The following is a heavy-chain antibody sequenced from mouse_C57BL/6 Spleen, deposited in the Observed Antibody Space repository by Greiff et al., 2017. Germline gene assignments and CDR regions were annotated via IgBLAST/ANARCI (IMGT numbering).Heavy chain of an antibody. D-gene: IGHD5-1-1*01. Sequence: EVQLVESGGGLVQPGGSMKISCAASGFTFSDAWMDWVRQSPEKGLELVAEIRNKANNHATYYAESVQVRFTISRDDSKSSVYLQMNSLRAEDTGMYYCTMEDTNAMDYWGQGTSVTVSS. CDR3: TMEDTNAMDY. CDR2: IRNKANNHAT. J-gene: IGHJ4*01. CDR1: GFTFSDAW. V-gene: IGHV6-6*01.